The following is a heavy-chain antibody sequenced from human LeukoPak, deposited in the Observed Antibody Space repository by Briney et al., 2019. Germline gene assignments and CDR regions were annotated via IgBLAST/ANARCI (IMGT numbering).Heavy chain of an antibody. CDR1: GGSISSGGYS. J-gene: IGHJ5*02. CDR2: IYHSGST. Sequence: SETLSLTCAVSGGSISSGGYSWSWIRQPPGKGLEWIGYIYHSGSTYYNPSLKSRVTISVDRSKNQFPLKLSSVTAADTAVYYCARLGLWSGINWFDPWGQGTLVTVSS. V-gene: IGHV4-30-2*01. D-gene: IGHD3-3*01. CDR3: ARLGLWSGINWFDP.